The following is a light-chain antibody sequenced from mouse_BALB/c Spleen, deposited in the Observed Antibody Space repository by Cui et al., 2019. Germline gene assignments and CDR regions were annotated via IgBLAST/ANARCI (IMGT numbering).Light chain of an antibody. Sequence: QIVLTQSPALMSASPGEKVTMTCSASSSVSNMHWYQQKPRASPKPWIYLTSNLASGVPARFSGSGSGTSYSLTISSMEAEDAATYYCQQWSSNPPTFGGGTKLEIK. J-gene: IGKJ1*01. CDR2: LTS. V-gene: IGKV4-68*01. CDR3: QQWSSNPPT. CDR1: SSVSN.